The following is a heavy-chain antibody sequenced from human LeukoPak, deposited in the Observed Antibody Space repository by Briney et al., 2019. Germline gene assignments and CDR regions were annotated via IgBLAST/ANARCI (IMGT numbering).Heavy chain of an antibody. CDR1: GYTFIDYY. J-gene: IGHJ4*02. CDR2: ISPYIGGT. V-gene: IGHV1-2*02. CDR3: ARGGGTYCTNGICYYFDY. D-gene: IGHD2-8*01. Sequence: ASVKVSCKASGYTFIDYYIHWVRQAPGQGLEWMGWISPYIGGTNYAQKFQGRVTMTRDTSISTAYMELSRLRSDDTAVYSCARGGGTYCTNGICYYFDYWGQGTLVTVSS.